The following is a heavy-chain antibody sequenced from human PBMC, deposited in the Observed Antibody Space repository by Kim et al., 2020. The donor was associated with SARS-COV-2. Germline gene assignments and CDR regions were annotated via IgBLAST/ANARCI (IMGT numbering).Heavy chain of an antibody. V-gene: IGHV1-3*01. CDR1: GYTFTSYA. CDR3: ARSPSPGPYDILTGYFFDP. D-gene: IGHD3-9*01. J-gene: IGHJ5*02. CDR2: INAGNGNT. Sequence: ASVKVSCKASGYTFTSYAMHWVRQAPGQRLEWMGWINAGNGNTKYSQKFQGRVTITRDTSASTAYMELSSLRSEDTAVYYFARSPSPGPYDILTGYFFDPWGQGTLVTVSS.